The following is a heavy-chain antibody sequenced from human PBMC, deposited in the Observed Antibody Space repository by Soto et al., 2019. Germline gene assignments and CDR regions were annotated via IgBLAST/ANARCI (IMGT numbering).Heavy chain of an antibody. CDR2: IYWDDDK. D-gene: IGHD2-2*01. Sequence: QITLKESGPALAKPTQTLTLTCTFSGFSLNTYGVGVGWIRQPPGKTLEWLALIYWDDDKRYSPSLKSRLTITKDTSKDQVVLTMTNMDPVDTATYYCARSSPDQGYFYGVDVWGQGTTVTVSS. V-gene: IGHV2-5*02. CDR3: ARSSPDQGYFYGVDV. J-gene: IGHJ6*02. CDR1: GFSLNTYGVG.